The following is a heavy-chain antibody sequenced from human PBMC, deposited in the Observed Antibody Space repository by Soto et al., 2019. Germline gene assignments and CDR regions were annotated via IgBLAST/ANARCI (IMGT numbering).Heavy chain of an antibody. D-gene: IGHD2-2*01. Sequence: SETLSLTCAVSGGSISSCGYSWSWIRQPPGKGLEWIGYIYHSGSTYYNPSLKSRVTISVDRSKNQFSLKLSSVTAADTAVYYCARVPDLWGQGTLVTVSS. CDR2: IYHSGST. V-gene: IGHV4-30-2*01. CDR3: ARVPDL. J-gene: IGHJ5*02. CDR1: GGSISSCGYS.